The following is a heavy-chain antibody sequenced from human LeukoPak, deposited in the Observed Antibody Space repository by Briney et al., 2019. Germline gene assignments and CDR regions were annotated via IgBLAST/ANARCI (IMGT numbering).Heavy chain of an antibody. CDR1: GFSFSSHW. J-gene: IGHJ4*02. CDR3: ARLYSTGWYGGPDY. D-gene: IGHD6-19*01. CDR2: IKRDGSET. Sequence: PGGSLRLSCAGSGFSFSSHWMSWVRQAPGKGLEWVANIKRDGSETNYVDSVKGRFTISRDNAKNSLFLQMSSLRAEDTAVYYCARLYSTGWYGGPDYWGQGTLVAVSS. V-gene: IGHV3-7*01.